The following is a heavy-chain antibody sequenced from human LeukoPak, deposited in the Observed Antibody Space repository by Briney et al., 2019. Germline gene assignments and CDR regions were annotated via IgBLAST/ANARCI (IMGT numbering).Heavy chain of an antibody. CDR1: GFTFSSYG. CDR2: ISYDGSNK. D-gene: IGHD1-26*01. J-gene: IGHJ2*01. V-gene: IGHV3-30*03. CDR3: ARDPENVSGSHSHFDL. Sequence: GVSLRLSCAASGFTFSSYGMHWVRQAPGKGLEWVAVISYDGSNKYYADSVKGRFTISRDNSKNTLYLQMNSLRAEDTAVYYCARDPENVSGSHSHFDLWGRGTLVTVSS.